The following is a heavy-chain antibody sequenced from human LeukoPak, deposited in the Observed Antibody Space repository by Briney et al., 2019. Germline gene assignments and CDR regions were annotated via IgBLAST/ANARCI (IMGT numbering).Heavy chain of an antibody. Sequence: SETLSLTCAVYGGSFSGYYWSWIRQPPGKGLEWIGEINHGGSTNYNPSLKSRVTISVDTSKNQFSLKLSSVTAADTAVYYCARADNWNYRFDPWGQGTLVTVSS. CDR2: INHGGST. CDR1: GGSFSGYY. J-gene: IGHJ5*02. CDR3: ARADNWNYRFDP. D-gene: IGHD1-7*01. V-gene: IGHV4-34*01.